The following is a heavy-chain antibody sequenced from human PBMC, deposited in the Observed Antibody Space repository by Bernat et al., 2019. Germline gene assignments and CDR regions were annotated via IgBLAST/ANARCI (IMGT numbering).Heavy chain of an antibody. J-gene: IGHJ3*02. CDR1: GFTFSSYA. CDR3: AREAISQWLVGAFDI. V-gene: IGHV3-30*01. Sequence: QVQLVESGGGVVQPGRSLRLSCAASGFTFSSYAMHWVRQAPGKGLEWVAVISYDGSNKYYAASVKGRFNISRDNSKNTLYLQMNSLRAEDTAVYYCAREAISQWLVGAFDIWGQGTMVTVSS. CDR2: ISYDGSNK. D-gene: IGHD6-19*01.